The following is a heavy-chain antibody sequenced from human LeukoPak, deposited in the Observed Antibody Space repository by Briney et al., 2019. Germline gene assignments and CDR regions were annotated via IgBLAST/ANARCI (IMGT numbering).Heavy chain of an antibody. CDR3: TRTPPDAGWFDP. Sequence: GGSLRLSCAASGFTFSSYGMHWVRQAPGKGLEWVGIIRSKAYSGAADYAASVKGRFIISRDDSKSIAYLQMNSLQIDDTAVYYCTRTPPDAGWFDPWGQGTLVTVSS. CDR2: IRSKAYSGAA. J-gene: IGHJ5*02. V-gene: IGHV3-49*04. D-gene: IGHD1-14*01. CDR1: GFTFSSYG.